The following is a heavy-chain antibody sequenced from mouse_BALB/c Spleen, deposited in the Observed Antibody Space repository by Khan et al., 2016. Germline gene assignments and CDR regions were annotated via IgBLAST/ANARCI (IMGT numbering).Heavy chain of an antibody. D-gene: IGHD1-2*01. V-gene: IGHV1S137*01. J-gene: IGHJ4*01. CDR2: ISTYYGDA. CDR1: GYTFTDYA. Sequence: QVQLKQSGAELVRPGVSVKISCKGSGYTFTDYAMHWVKQSHAKRLEWIGVISTYYGDASYNQKFKGKATMTVDKSSSTAYMELARLTSEDSAIYYCARNGYVYYAMDYWGQGTSVTVSS. CDR3: ARNGYVYYAMDY.